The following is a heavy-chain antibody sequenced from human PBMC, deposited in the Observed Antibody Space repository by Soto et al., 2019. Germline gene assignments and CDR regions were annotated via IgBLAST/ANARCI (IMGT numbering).Heavy chain of an antibody. CDR1: GFTFSIYS. CDR2: ISSSSSPI. CDR3: ARDDRNSSGWDVGY. J-gene: IGHJ4*02. D-gene: IGHD6-19*01. Sequence: EVQLVESGGGLVQPGGSLRLSCAASGFTFSIYSMNWVRQAPGKGLEWISYISSSSSPIYYADSVKGRFTITRDNAKNTLYLQMNSHRDEDTAVYYCARDDRNSSGWDVGYWGQGTLVTVSS. V-gene: IGHV3-48*02.